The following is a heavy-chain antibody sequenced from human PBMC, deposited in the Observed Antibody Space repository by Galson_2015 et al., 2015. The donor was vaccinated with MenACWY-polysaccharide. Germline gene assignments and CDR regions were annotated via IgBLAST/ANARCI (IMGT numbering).Heavy chain of an antibody. CDR3: VKGGWADN. J-gene: IGHJ4*02. D-gene: IGHD1-26*01. Sequence: SLRLSCAASGFNFSILVMTWVRQGPGKGLEWVSAISPGSETVYYSDSVKGRFTISRDNSKDTLHLQMDSLRAEDTAVYYCVKGGWADNWGQGTLVTVSS. V-gene: IGHV3-23*01. CDR1: GFNFSILV. CDR2: ISPGSETV.